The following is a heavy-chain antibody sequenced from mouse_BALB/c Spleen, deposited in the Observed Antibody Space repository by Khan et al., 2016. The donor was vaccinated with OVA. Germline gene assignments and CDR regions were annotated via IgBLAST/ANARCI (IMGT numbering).Heavy chain of an antibody. CDR1: GFTFNSYG. CDR2: ISGDSNTV. J-gene: IGHJ2*01. D-gene: IGHD1-1*01. Sequence: EVQGVESGGGLVQPGGSRKLSCAASGFTFNSYGMHWVRQAPEKGLEWVAYISGDSNTVYYTDTVKGRFPISRDNPKNTLFLQMTSLMSEDTAMYYCATSYFYGYYFDYWGPGTTLTVS. CDR3: ATSYFYGYYFDY. V-gene: IGHV5-17*02.